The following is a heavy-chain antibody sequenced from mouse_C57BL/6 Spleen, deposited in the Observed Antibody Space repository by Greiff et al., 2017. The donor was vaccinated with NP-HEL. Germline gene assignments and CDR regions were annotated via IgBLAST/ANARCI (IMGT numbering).Heavy chain of an antibody. CDR1: GFTFSSYA. CDR3: ARDGWDASFFDY. Sequence: EVMLVESGGGLVKPGGSLKLSCAASGFTFSSYAMSWVRQTPEKRLEWVATISDGGSYTYYPDNVKGRFTISRDNAKNNLYLQMSHLKSEDTAMYYCARDGWDASFFDYWGQGTTLTVSS. J-gene: IGHJ2*01. D-gene: IGHD4-1*01. CDR2: ISDGGSYT. V-gene: IGHV5-4*01.